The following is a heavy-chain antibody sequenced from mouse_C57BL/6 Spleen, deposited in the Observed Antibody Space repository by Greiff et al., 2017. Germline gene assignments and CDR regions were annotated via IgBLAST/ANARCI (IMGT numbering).Heavy chain of an antibody. J-gene: IGHJ4*01. V-gene: IGHV1-69*01. D-gene: IGHD2-1*01. CDR1: GYTFTSYW. CDR2: IDPSDSYT. Sequence: QVQLQQPGAELVMPGASVKLSCKASGYTFTSYWMHWVKQRPGQGLEWIGEIDPSDSYTNYNQKFKGKSTLTVDKSSSTAYMPLSSLTSEDAAVYYCARGGGKGVDDWGQGTSVTVSS. CDR3: ARGGGKGVDD.